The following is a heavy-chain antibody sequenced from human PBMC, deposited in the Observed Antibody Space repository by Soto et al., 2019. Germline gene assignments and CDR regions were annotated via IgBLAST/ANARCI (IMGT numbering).Heavy chain of an antibody. CDR2: ISGSGGST. CDR3: AKDLSAGKRLNYFDY. V-gene: IGHV3-23*01. D-gene: IGHD4-17*01. J-gene: IGHJ4*02. Sequence: EVQLLESGGGLLKPGGSLSLSCEASGFPFSGYAMTWVRRPQGKGRGGVSAISGSGGSTYYADSVKGRFTISRDNSKNTLYLQMNSLRAEDTAVYYCAKDLSAGKRLNYFDYWGQGTLVTVSS. CDR1: GFPFSGYA.